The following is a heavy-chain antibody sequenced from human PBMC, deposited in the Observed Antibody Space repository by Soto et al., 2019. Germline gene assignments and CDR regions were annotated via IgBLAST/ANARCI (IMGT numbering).Heavy chain of an antibody. Sequence: QVQLVESGGGVVQPGRSLRLSCAASGFTFSSYGMHWVRQAPGKGLEWVAAISDGGGDKYYADSVKGRFSISRDNSKNTLYLQMNSLSTEDTAVYYCAKPPQVVDLVPTIGDHWGQGTLVTVSS. V-gene: IGHV3-30*18. CDR1: GFTFSSYG. D-gene: IGHD5-12*01. J-gene: IGHJ5*02. CDR2: ISDGGGDK. CDR3: AKPPQVVDLVPTIGDH.